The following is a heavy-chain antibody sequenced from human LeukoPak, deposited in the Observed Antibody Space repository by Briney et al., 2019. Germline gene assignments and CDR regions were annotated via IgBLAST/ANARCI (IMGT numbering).Heavy chain of an antibody. J-gene: IGHJ4*02. CDR2: ISSTSSST. Sequence: GGSLRLSCAASGFTFSGYGMNWVRQAPGKGLEWVSSISSTSSSTYYADSVKGRFTISRDNARNSLYPQMNSLRAEDTAVYYCARERGYSYGYSDYWGQGTLVTVSS. CDR1: GFTFSGYG. CDR3: ARERGYSYGYSDY. V-gene: IGHV3-21*01. D-gene: IGHD5-18*01.